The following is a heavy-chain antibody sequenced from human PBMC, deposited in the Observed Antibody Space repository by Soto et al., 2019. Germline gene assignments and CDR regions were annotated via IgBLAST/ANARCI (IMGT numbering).Heavy chain of an antibody. V-gene: IGHV4-34*01. CDR1: GGSISGYY. Sequence: SETLSLTCTVYGGSISGYYWSWIRQPPGKGLEWIGEINHSGRTNYKSSLKSRASISTVASRNQFSLKLSSVTAADTAVYYCASGQRWFPFDMWGQGTMVTVSS. CDR3: ASGQRWFPFDM. J-gene: IGHJ3*02. CDR2: INHSGRT. D-gene: IGHD2-15*01.